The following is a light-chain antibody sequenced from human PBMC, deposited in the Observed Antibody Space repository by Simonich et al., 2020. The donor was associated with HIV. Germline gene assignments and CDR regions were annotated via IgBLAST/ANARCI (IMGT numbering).Light chain of an antibody. CDR1: QRVLYSSNNKNY. CDR2: WAS. V-gene: IGKV4-1*01. Sequence: DIVMTQSPDSLAVSLGERATINCKSSQRVLYSSNNKNYLAWYQQKPGQPPKLLIYWASTRESGVPDRFSGSGSGTDFTLTISSLQAEDVAVYYCQQYYNTPLTFGGGTKVEI. J-gene: IGKJ4*01. CDR3: QQYYNTPLT.